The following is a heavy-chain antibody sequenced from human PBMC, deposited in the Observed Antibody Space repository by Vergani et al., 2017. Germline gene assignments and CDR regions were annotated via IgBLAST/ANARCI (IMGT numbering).Heavy chain of an antibody. CDR2: IYPGDSDT. CDR3: ARRPTGITGTDDAFDI. D-gene: IGHD1-20*01. Sequence: EVQLVQSGAEVKKPGESLKISCKGSGYSFTSYWIGWVRQMPGKGLECMGIIYPGDSDTRYSPSFQGQVTISADKSISTAYLHWSSLKASDTAMYYCARRPTGITGTDDAFDIWGQGTMVTVSS. V-gene: IGHV5-51*01. CDR1: GYSFTSYW. J-gene: IGHJ3*02.